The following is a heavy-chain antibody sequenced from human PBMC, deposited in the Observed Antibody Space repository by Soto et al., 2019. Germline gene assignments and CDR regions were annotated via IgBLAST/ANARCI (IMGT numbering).Heavy chain of an antibody. CDR3: ARASYSSGPPSYFDY. J-gene: IGHJ4*02. D-gene: IGHD6-19*01. V-gene: IGHV1-69*01. CDR1: GGTFSSYA. Sequence: QVQLVQSGAEVKKPGSSVKVSCKASGGTFSSYAISWVRQAPGQGLEWMGGIIPIFGTANYAQKFQGRVTITADESTSTDYMELSRLRSEDTAVYYCARASYSSGPPSYFDYWGQGTLVTVSS. CDR2: IIPIFGTA.